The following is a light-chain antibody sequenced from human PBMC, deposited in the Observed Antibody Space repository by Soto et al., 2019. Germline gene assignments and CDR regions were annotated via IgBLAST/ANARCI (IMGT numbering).Light chain of an antibody. Sequence: EIVMTQSPATLSVSPGERATLSCRASQSVSSNLAWYQQKPGQAPRLLIYGASTRATGIPARFSGSGSGTEFTLTISSLQAEDFEVYYCQQYNNWWTFGQGTKVEI. J-gene: IGKJ1*01. CDR1: QSVSSN. CDR3: QQYNNWWT. V-gene: IGKV3-15*01. CDR2: GAS.